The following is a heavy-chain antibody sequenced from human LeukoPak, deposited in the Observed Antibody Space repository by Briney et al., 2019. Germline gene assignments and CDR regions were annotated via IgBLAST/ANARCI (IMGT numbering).Heavy chain of an antibody. D-gene: IGHD2-15*01. J-gene: IGHJ4*02. Sequence: PGGSLRLPCAAYGLTVSSEYLAWVRQAPGKGLEWISVIYGAGATYYADSVQGRLTISRDTYSNALYLQMNSLRVEDTAVYHCARLLPASRHYFDYWGQGTLVTVSS. CDR1: GLTVSSEY. V-gene: IGHV3-53*01. CDR3: ARLLPASRHYFDY. CDR2: IYGAGAT.